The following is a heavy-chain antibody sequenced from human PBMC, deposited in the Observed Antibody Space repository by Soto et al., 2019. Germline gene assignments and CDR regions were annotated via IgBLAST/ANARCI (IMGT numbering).Heavy chain of an antibody. CDR3: ANDGGFYDNGLDV. CDR2: ISNDGSNE. D-gene: IGHD2-15*01. Sequence: QVQLVESGGGVVQPGRSLRLSCAASGFTFSRYGMHWVRQAPGKGLEWVAGISNDGSNEYYADSVKGRFTISRDNSKNTLNLQMNSLRAEDTAVYYCANDGGFYDNGLDVWGQGSTVTVSS. CDR1: GFTFSRYG. J-gene: IGHJ6*02. V-gene: IGHV3-30*18.